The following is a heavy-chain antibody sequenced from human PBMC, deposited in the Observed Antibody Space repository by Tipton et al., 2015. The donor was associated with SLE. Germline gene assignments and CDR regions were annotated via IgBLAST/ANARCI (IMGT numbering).Heavy chain of an antibody. CDR1: GGSINSHY. D-gene: IGHD7-27*01. V-gene: IGHV4-59*11. CDR3: ARDGSFAWGLDY. J-gene: IGHJ4*02. Sequence: TLSLTCTVSGGSINSHYWSWIRQPPGKGLEWIGYIFYSGSTNYNPSLKSRVTMSIDTSRNLFSLNLRSMSDADTAVYYCARDGSFAWGLDYWGQGTVVTVSS. CDR2: IFYSGST.